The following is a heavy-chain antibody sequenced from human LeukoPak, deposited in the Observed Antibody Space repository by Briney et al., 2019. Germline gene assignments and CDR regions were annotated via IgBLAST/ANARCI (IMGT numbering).Heavy chain of an antibody. Sequence: GGSLRLSCAASGFTFSSYWMSWVRRAPGKGLEWVANIKQDGSEKYYVDSVKGRFTISRDNAKNSLYLQMNSLRAEDTAAYYCARDKGSSWYNYYYYYMDVWGKGTTVTVSS. CDR3: ARDKGSSWYNYYYYYMDV. CDR2: IKQDGSEK. D-gene: IGHD6-13*01. CDR1: GFTFSSYW. J-gene: IGHJ6*03. V-gene: IGHV3-7*01.